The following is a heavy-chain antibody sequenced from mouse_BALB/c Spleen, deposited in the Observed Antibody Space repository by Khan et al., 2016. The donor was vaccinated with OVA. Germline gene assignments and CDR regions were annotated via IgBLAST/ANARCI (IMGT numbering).Heavy chain of an antibody. CDR2: VSTKYGNA. V-gene: IGHV1S137*01. CDR3: ARDDGYSLFAY. CDR1: DYTFTDYP. Sequence: QVQLQQPGPELVRPGVSVKISCKGPDYTFTDYPMHWVQQSHVKSLEWIGAVSTKYGNAYYNQKFKGKAIMTVDKSSSTAYMELARLTSEDSAIYYCARDDGYSLFAYWGQGTLVTVSA. J-gene: IGHJ3*01. D-gene: IGHD2-3*01.